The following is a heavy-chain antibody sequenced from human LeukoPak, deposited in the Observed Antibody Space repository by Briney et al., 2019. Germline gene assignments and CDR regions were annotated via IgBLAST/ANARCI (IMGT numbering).Heavy chain of an antibody. CDR2: ISSSGSTI. CDR1: GFTFRSYW. J-gene: IGHJ4*02. CDR3: ARTGKDGYMYYFDY. Sequence: GGSLRLSCAASGFTFRSYWMHWVRQAPGKGLEWVSYISSSGSTIYYADSVKGRFTISRDNAKNSLYLQMNSLRAEDTALYYCARTGKDGYMYYFDYWGQGTLVTVSS. V-gene: IGHV3-48*04. D-gene: IGHD5-24*01.